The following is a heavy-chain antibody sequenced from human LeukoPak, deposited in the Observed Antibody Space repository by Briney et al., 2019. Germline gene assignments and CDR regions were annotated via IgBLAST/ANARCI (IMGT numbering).Heavy chain of an antibody. CDR3: ARDYFGSGTYYPYQYYGMDV. D-gene: IGHD3-10*01. J-gene: IGHJ6*02. CDR2: ISGSGDST. CDR1: GLNFRAYG. Sequence: GASLRLSCAASGLNFRAYGMSWVRQAPGKGLEWVSTISGSGDSTYHADSVKGRFTISSDNSKNTLSLQMNSLRAEDTAVYFCARDYFGSGTYYPYQYYGMDVWGQGTTVTVSS. V-gene: IGHV3-23*01.